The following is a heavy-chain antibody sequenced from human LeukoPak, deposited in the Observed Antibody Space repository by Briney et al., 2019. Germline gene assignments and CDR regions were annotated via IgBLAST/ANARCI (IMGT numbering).Heavy chain of an antibody. CDR1: GFSFDDYD. CDR3: ARDLVHDSSGYYY. D-gene: IGHD3-22*01. CDR2: IKQDGSEK. J-gene: IGHJ4*02. V-gene: IGHV3-7*01. Sequence: GGSLRLSCAASGFSFDDYDMAWLRQAPGKGLEWVANIKQDGSEKYYVDSVKGRFTISRDNAKNSLDLQMNSLRAEDTAVYYCARDLVHDSSGYYYWGQGTLVTVSS.